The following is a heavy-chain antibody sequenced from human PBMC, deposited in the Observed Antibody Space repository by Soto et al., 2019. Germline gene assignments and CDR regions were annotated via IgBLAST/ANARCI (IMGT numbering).Heavy chain of an antibody. J-gene: IGHJ6*02. D-gene: IGHD6-13*01. V-gene: IGHV1-3*01. CDR2: INAGNGNT. CDR1: GYTFTSYA. CDR3: ARGRAAAGYYYYGMDV. Sequence: ASVKVSCKASGYTFTSYAMHWVRQAPGQRLEWMGWINAGNGNTKYPQKFQGRVTITRDTSASTAYMELSSLRSEDTAVYYCARGRAAAGYYYYGMDVWGQGTTVTVSS.